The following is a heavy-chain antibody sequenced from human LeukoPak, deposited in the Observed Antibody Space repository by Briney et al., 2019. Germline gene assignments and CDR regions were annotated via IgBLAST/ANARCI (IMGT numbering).Heavy chain of an antibody. CDR3: VKYYDSSGSYYFDY. CDR2: ISGSGAGT. CDR1: GFTFSSYA. D-gene: IGHD3-22*01. Sequence: GGSLRLSCAASGFTFSSYAMSWVRQAPGKGLGWVSTISGSGAGTYYADSVKGRFTISRDNSKNTLYLQMNSLRAEDTAVYYCVKYYDSSGSYYFDYWGQGTLVTVSS. V-gene: IGHV3-23*01. J-gene: IGHJ4*02.